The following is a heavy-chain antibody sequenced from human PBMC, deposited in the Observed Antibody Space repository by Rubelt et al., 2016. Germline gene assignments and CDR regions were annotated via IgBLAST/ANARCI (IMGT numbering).Heavy chain of an antibody. Sequence: QVQLVQSGAEVKKPGASVKVSCEASGYTFTTYDINWVRQATGQGLEWMGWMNPNNGDTGYAQKFQGRVTMTRTSSINTAYLELTSRTSEDTAVYYCTRVPRERSLKDYWGQGTLVTVSS. CDR3: TRVPRERSLKDY. CDR2: MNPNNGDT. D-gene: IGHD1-26*01. J-gene: IGHJ4*02. CDR1: GYTFTTYD. V-gene: IGHV1-8*01.